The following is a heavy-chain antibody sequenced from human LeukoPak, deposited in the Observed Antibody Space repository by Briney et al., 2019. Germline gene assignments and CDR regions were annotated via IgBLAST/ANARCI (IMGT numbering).Heavy chain of an antibody. V-gene: IGHV3-7*01. D-gene: IGHD2-2*01. CDR3: AREAPGDCSSTSCSGPLFDY. CDR1: GFTFSSYW. CDR2: IKQDGSEK. Sequence: PGGSLRLSCAASGFTFSSYWMGWVRQAPGKGLEWVANIKQDGSEKYYVDSVKGRFTISRDNAKNSLYLQMNSLRAEDTAVYYCAREAPGDCSSTSCSGPLFDYWGQGTLVTVSS. J-gene: IGHJ4*02.